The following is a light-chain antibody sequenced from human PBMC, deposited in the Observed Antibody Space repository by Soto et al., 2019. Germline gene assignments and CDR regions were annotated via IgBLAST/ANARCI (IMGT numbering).Light chain of an antibody. CDR3: HQYNSYS. V-gene: IGKV1-5*01. J-gene: IGKJ1*01. CDR1: QGISSW. CDR2: DAS. Sequence: IQMTQSPSSLSASEGDRVTITCRASQGISSWLAWYQQKPGKAPKLLIYDASTLESGVPSRFSGSGSGTEFTLTISSLQPDDFATYYCHQYNSYSFGQGTKVDIK.